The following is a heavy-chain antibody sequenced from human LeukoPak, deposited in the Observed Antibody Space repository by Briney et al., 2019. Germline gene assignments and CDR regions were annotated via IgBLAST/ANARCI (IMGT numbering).Heavy chain of an antibody. CDR1: GGSFSGYY. J-gene: IGHJ4*02. Sequence: SSETLSLTCAVYGGSFSGYYWRRIRQPPGKGLEWIGEINHSGSTNYNPSLKSRVTISVDTSKNQFSLKLSSVTAADTAVYYCARVSGYSYGKGYFDYWGQGTLVTVSS. V-gene: IGHV4-34*01. CDR3: ARVSGYSYGKGYFDY. CDR2: INHSGST. D-gene: IGHD5-18*01.